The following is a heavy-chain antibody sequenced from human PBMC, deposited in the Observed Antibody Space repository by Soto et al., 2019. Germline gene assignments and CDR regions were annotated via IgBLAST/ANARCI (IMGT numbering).Heavy chain of an antibody. CDR3: ARGSSIAGLYYGMDV. CDR2: NYYSGIT. Sequence: QVQLQESGPGLVKPSQTLSLTCTVSGGSISSGGYYWTWIRQHPGKGLEWIGYNYYSGITYYNPPPKTRVTXPXXXSXXQFSLKLSSVTAADTAVYYCARGSSIAGLYYGMDVWGQGTTVTVSS. D-gene: IGHD6-6*01. J-gene: IGHJ6*02. CDR1: GGSISSGGYY. V-gene: IGHV4-31*03.